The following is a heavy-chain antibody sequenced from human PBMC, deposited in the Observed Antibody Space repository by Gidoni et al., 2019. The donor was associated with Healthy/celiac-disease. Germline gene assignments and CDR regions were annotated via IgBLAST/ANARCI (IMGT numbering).Heavy chain of an antibody. D-gene: IGHD5-18*01. J-gene: IGHJ4*02. CDR1: GGTFSSYA. Sequence: QVQLYQSGAEVSKRGSSVNVSCKESGGTFSSYAISWVQQAPGQGLAWMGGLIPIFGTANYAQKFQGRVTITADESTSTAYMELSSLRSEDTAVYYCARGGYRYGSPFDYWGQGTLVTVSS. CDR2: LIPIFGTA. CDR3: ARGGYRYGSPFDY. V-gene: IGHV1-69*01.